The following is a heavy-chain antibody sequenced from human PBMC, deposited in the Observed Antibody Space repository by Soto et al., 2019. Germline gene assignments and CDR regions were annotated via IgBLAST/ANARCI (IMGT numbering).Heavy chain of an antibody. CDR1: GYTFTTYT. CDR2: INPGNGDT. J-gene: IGHJ5*02. Sequence: ASVKVSCKASGYTFTTYTLQWLRQAPGQRFEWMGWINPGNGDTKYSQTFQGRVTITSDTSASTAYMELSSLRSEDTAVYYCTRDPGRSWFDPWGQGTLVTVSS. CDR3: TRDPGRSWFDP. D-gene: IGHD3-10*01. V-gene: IGHV1-3*01.